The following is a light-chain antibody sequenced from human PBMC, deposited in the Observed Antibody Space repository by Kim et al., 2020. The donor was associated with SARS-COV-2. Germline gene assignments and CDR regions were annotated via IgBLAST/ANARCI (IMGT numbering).Light chain of an antibody. CDR3: EAWGSNSWV. CDR2: LEGSGVY. V-gene: IGLV4-60*03. Sequence: SGKPTCTLGRGHRSDTIAGQQEQPGKAPRYLMKLEGSGVYKKGSGVPVRFSGSSSGADRYLTNSNLQSEDEADYYCEAWGSNSWVFGGGTQRTVL. CDR1: RGHRSDT. J-gene: IGLJ3*02.